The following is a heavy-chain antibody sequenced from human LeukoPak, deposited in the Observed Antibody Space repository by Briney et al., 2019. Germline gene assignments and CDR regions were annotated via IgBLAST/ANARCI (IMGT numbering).Heavy chain of an antibody. CDR2: IYYSGST. CDR3: AREGPFYCSSTSCSAVDI. CDR1: GGSISSHY. D-gene: IGHD2-2*01. V-gene: IGHV4-59*11. Sequence: PSETLSLTCTVSGGSISSHYWSWIRQPPGKGMEWIGYIYYSGSTNYSPSLKSRVTISVDTSKNQFSLKLSSVTAADTAVYYCAREGPFYCSSTSCSAVDIWGQGTMVTVSS. J-gene: IGHJ3*02.